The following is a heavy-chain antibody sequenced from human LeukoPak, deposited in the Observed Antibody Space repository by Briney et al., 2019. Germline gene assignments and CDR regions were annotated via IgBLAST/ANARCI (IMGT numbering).Heavy chain of an antibody. CDR2: IREDGRKA. V-gene: IGHV3-7*01. CDR1: GFTFSDYW. Sequence: GGSLRLSCAASGFTFSDYWMTWVRQAPGKGPEWVANIREDGRKAYYVGSVMGRFTISRDNVKNSVYLQMSYLRAEDTAVYYCARDQVGGHYQFWGQGALVAVSS. J-gene: IGHJ4*02. CDR3: ARDQVGGHYQF. D-gene: IGHD2-21*02.